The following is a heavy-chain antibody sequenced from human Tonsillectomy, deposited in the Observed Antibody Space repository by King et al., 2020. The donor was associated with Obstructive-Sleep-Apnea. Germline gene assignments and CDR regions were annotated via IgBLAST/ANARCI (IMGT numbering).Heavy chain of an antibody. J-gene: IGHJ4*02. D-gene: IGHD3-3*01. CDR3: ARSNYEFWSGYYRYDY. V-gene: IGHV4-59*08. Sequence: VQLQESGPGLVKPSETLSLTCSVSGGSITDYYYSWIRQPPGKGLEWIGHIFSTDIIKSNPSLSSRVTISVDTSKTQVSLKLSSVTAADTALYYCARSNYEFWSGYYRYDYWGQGTQVTVST. CDR2: IFSTDII. CDR1: GGSITDYY.